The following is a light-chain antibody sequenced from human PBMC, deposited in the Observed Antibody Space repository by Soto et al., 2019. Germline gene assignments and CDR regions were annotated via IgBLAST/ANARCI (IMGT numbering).Light chain of an antibody. CDR2: GAS. Sequence: EIVLTQSPGTLSLSPGERATLSCRAIQSVSSSYLAWYQQKPGQAPRLLIYGASNRAAGIPARFSGSGSGTDFTLTINSLEPEDFAVYYCQQRSNWPPIAFGQGTRLEIK. V-gene: IGKV3D-20*02. CDR3: QQRSNWPPIA. CDR1: QSVSSSY. J-gene: IGKJ5*01.